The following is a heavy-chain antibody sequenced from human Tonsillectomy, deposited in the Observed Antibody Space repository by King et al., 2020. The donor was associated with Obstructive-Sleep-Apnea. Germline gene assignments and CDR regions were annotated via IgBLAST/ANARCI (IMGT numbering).Heavy chain of an antibody. CDR2: IYYSGST. V-gene: IGHV4-59*01. J-gene: IGHJ6*02. CDR1: GGSISSYN. CDR3: ARASVKYYYYYGMDV. Sequence: VQLQESGPGLVKPSETLSLTCTVSGGSISSYNWSWIRQPPGKGLEWIGYIYYSGSTNYTPSLKRRVTIAVDTSKNQFSLKLSSVTAADTAVYYWARASVKYYYYYGMDVWGQGTTVTVSS.